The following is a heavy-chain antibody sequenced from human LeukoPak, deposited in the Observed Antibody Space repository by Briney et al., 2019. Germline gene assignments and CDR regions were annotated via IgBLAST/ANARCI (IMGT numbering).Heavy chain of an antibody. CDR3: AREGDRRVFDY. Sequence: SETLSLTCAVSGGSISSGGYSWSWIRQPPGKGLEWIGYIYHSGSTYYNPSLKSRVTISVDKSKNQFSLKLSSVTTADTAVYYCAREGDRRVFDYWGQGTLVTVSS. D-gene: IGHD3-16*01. J-gene: IGHJ4*02. V-gene: IGHV4-30-2*01. CDR2: IYHSGST. CDR1: GGSISSGGYS.